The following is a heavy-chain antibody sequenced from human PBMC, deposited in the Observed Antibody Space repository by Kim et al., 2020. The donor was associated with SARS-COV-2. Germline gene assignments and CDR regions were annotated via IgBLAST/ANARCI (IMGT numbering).Heavy chain of an antibody. J-gene: IGHJ6*02. Sequence: LKSRVTMSVDTSKNQFSLKLSSVTAADTAVYYCARGNYSNYRNYYYGMDVWGQGTTVTVSS. V-gene: IGHV4-4*06. CDR3: ARGNYSNYRNYYYGMDV. D-gene: IGHD4-4*01.